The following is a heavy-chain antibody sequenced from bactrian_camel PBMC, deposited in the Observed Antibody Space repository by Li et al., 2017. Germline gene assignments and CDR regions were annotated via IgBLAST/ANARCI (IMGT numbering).Heavy chain of an antibody. Sequence: WSLALSCVATVYTYNSYCMAWFRQSPQTSWLERERVARIGIDGTTTYADSVKGRFTLSKGNDKNTLYLHMSSLKPEDTAMYYCAADRLVCLTTNPTGEWTYWGQGTQVTVS. J-gene: IGHJ4*01. CDR3: AADRLVCLTTNPTGEWTY. V-gene: IGHV3S61*01. CDR2: IGIDGTT. D-gene: IGHD2*01. CDR1: VYTYNSYC.